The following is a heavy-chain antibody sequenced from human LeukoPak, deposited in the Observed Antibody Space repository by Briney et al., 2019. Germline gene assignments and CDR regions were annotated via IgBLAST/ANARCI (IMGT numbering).Heavy chain of an antibody. CDR2: ITVNGDGT. J-gene: IGHJ3*02. Sequence: GGSLRLSCAASGFTFNNHAMSWARQAPGKGLEWVSSITVNGDGTNYADAVKGRFTISRDNSKNTVYLQMNSLRAEDTAVYYCARERAAKTHGGFDAFDIWGQGTMVTVSS. CDR3: ARERAAKTHGGFDAFDI. D-gene: IGHD6-13*01. CDR1: GFTFNNHA. V-gene: IGHV3-23*01.